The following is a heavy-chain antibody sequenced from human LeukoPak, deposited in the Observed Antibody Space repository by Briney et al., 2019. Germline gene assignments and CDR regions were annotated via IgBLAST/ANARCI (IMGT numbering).Heavy chain of an antibody. CDR1: GYTFTDYY. Sequence: ASVKVSCKASGYTFTDYYMHWVRQAPGQGLEWMGWINPNSGGTNYAQKFQGRVTMTRDTSISTAYMELSRLRSDDTAVYYCARDPNTVYSGYEGAFDYWGQGTLVTVSS. J-gene: IGHJ4*02. D-gene: IGHD5-12*01. CDR3: ARDPNTVYSGYEGAFDY. V-gene: IGHV1-2*02. CDR2: INPNSGGT.